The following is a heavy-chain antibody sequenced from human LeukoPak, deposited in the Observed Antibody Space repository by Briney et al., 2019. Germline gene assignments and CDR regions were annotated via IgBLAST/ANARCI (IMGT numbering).Heavy chain of an antibody. Sequence: GGSLRLSCAASGFTFSTYSMNWVRQAPGKGLEWVSAISGSGGSTYYADSVKGRFTISRDNSKNTLYLQMNSPRAEDTAVYYCAKGNGYNYDGPFDYWGQGTLVTVSS. J-gene: IGHJ4*02. CDR3: AKGNGYNYDGPFDY. CDR2: ISGSGGST. V-gene: IGHV3-23*01. CDR1: GFTFSTYS. D-gene: IGHD5-24*01.